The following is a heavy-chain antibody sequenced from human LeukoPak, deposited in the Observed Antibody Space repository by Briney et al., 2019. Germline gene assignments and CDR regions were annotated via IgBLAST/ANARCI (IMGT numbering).Heavy chain of an antibody. CDR1: GGSISSGGYY. CDR2: IYYSGST. J-gene: IGHJ5*02. CDR3: ARADTRYCGGDCYDWFDP. Sequence: PSETLSLTCTVSGGSISSGGYYWSWIRQHPGKGLEWIGYIYYSGSTYYNPSLKSRVTISVDTSKNQFSLKLSSVTAADTAVYYCARADTRYCGGDCYDWFDPWGQGTLVTVSS. D-gene: IGHD2-21*02. V-gene: IGHV4-31*03.